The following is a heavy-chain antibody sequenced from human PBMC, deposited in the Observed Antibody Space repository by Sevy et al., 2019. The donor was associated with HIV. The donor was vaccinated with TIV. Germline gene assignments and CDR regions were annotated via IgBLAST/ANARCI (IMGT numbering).Heavy chain of an antibody. CDR2: IWNDGSNK. CDR3: ARGGDFNDRSAKRDFDY. CDR1: GFTFSNYG. V-gene: IGHV3-33*01. J-gene: IGHJ4*02. D-gene: IGHD3-22*01. Sequence: GGSLRLSCAASGFTFSNYGMHWVRQAPGKGLEWVAVIWNDGSNKYYADSGKGRFTISRDNSKNTLYLQMNSLRVKDTAVYFCARGGDFNDRSAKRDFDYWGQGTLVTVSS.